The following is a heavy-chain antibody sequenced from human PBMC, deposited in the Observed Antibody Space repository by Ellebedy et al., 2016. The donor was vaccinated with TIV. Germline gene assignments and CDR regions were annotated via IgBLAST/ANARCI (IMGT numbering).Heavy chain of an antibody. CDR2: INPNSGGT. V-gene: IGHV1-2*02. CDR3: ARGGTSSSDY. D-gene: IGHD1-1*01. Sequence: AASVKVSCKASGYTFTSYGISWVRQAPGQGLEWMGWINPNSGGTNYAQKFQGRVTMTRDTSISTAYMELSRLRSDDTAVYYCARGGTSSSDYWGQGTLVTVSS. J-gene: IGHJ4*02. CDR1: GYTFTSYG.